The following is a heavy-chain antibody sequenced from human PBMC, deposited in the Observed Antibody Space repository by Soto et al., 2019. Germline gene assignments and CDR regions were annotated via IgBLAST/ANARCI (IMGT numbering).Heavy chain of an antibody. D-gene: IGHD6-13*01. J-gene: IGHJ4*02. V-gene: IGHV1-18*04. CDR3: ARDRIAAAGPFDY. CDR2: ISPYNGNR. Sequence: ASVKVSCKTSGYTLSSFGVSWVRQAPGQGLEWMGWISPYNGNRNYAQNLQGRVTMTTDTSTSTAYMELRSLRSDDTAMYYCARDRIAAAGPFDYWGQGTLVTVSS. CDR1: GYTLSSFG.